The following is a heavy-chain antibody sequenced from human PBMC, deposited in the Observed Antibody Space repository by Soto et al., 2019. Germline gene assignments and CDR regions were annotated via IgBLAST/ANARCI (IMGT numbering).Heavy chain of an antibody. CDR3: ARAEQWLVPGPDLYGMDV. CDR1: GYTFTSYG. J-gene: IGHJ6*02. V-gene: IGHV1-18*01. Sequence: QVQLVQSGAEVKKPGASVKVSCKASGYTFTSYGISWVRQAPGQGREWMGWISAYNGNTNYAQKLQGRVTMTTDTSPSTSYVELRSLRSDDTAVYYCARAEQWLVPGPDLYGMDVWGQGTTVTVSS. CDR2: ISAYNGNT. D-gene: IGHD6-19*01.